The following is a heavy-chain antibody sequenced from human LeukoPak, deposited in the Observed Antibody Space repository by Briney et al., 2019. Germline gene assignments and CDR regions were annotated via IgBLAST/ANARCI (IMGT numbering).Heavy chain of an antibody. CDR2: ISGSGGST. CDR3: AGQGMVRGVKGTFDY. V-gene: IGHV3-23*01. J-gene: IGHJ4*02. D-gene: IGHD3-10*01. CDR1: GFTFSSYA. Sequence: GGSLRLSCAASGFTFSSYAMSWVRQAPGKGLEWGSAISGSGGSTYYADSVKGRFTISRDNSKNTLYLQMNRLRAEDTAVYYCAGQGMVRGVKGTFDYWGQGTLVTVSS.